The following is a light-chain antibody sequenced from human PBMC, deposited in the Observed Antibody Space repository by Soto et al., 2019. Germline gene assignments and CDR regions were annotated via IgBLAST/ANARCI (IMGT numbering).Light chain of an antibody. CDR3: QQYGNSPPYS. Sequence: EIVLTQSPGTLSLSPGERATLSCRASQSVSRSHLAWYQQKPGQAPRLLIYGASSRATGIADRFSGSGSGTDFAVTIIRLGPEDFAVYFCQQYGNSPPYSVGQGTKGEIK. J-gene: IGKJ2*03. CDR2: GAS. CDR1: QSVSRSH. V-gene: IGKV3-20*01.